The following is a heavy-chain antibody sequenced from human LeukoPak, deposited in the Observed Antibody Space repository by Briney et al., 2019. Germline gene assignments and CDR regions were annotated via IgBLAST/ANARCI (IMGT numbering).Heavy chain of an antibody. CDR3: ARDRSNGDY. J-gene: IGHJ4*02. CDR1: GYTFTDYG. Sequence: ASVKVSCKASGYTFTDYGISWVRQAPGQGLEWMGWISAYNGNTDYAQKFQGRVTMTTDTSTNTVYMELRSLTSDDTAVYYCARDRSNGDYWGQGTLVTVSS. V-gene: IGHV1-18*01. CDR2: ISAYNGNT. D-gene: IGHD2-8*01.